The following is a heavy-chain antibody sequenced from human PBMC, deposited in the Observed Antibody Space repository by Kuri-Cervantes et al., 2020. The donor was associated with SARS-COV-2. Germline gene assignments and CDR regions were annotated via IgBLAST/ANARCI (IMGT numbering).Heavy chain of an antibody. CDR3: ARAPTATLDY. CDR1: GFSFSMYW. Sequence: GESLKISCAASGFSFSMYWMSWVRQAPGKGLEWVANIKKDGSEKYYVDSVKGRFTISRDNAKNSLYLQMNSLRAEDTAVYYCARAPTATLDYWGQGTLVTVSS. D-gene: IGHD4-17*01. J-gene: IGHJ4*02. V-gene: IGHV3-7*01. CDR2: IKKDGSEK.